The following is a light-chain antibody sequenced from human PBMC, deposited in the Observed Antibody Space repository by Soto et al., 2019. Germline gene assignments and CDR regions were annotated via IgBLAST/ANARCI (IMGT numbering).Light chain of an antibody. CDR3: AAWDDSLNGPV. V-gene: IGLV1-36*01. CDR2: HDD. CDR1: SSNIGNND. Sequence: QSVLTQPPSVSGVPRQRVTISCSGSSSNIGNNDVDWYQHPAGKAPRLLIYHDDLLPRGISERFSGYKSGTSASLAINGLQSADEAIYYCAAWDDSLNGPVFGGGTKLTVL. J-gene: IGLJ3*02.